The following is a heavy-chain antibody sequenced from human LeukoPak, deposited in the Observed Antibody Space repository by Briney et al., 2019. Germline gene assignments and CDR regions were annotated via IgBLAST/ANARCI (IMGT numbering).Heavy chain of an antibody. J-gene: IGHJ5*02. Sequence: GGSLRLSCAASGFTFSSSAMSWVRQVPGKGLEWVSGISASGGSTSYADSVRGRFTISRDNSKNTLYLQMNSLRAEDTAVYYCAKGEPKRRFDPWGQGTLVTVSS. CDR2: ISASGGST. CDR1: GFTFSSSA. D-gene: IGHD1-14*01. V-gene: IGHV3-23*01. CDR3: AKGEPKRRFDP.